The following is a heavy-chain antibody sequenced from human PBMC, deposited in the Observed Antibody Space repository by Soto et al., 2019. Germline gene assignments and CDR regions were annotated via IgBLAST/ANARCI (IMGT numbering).Heavy chain of an antibody. CDR2: INPSGGST. J-gene: IGHJ4*02. CDR1: GYTFNTFY. D-gene: IGHD6-19*01. Sequence: ASGKVSCEASGYTFNTFYIHWVRQAPGQGLEWMGIINPSGGSTTYAQKFQGRVTMTRDTSTSTVYMELNSLRVEDTAVYYCAKDRGPRRQWLVDPFDSWGQGTLVTVSS. CDR3: AKDRGPRRQWLVDPFDS. V-gene: IGHV1-46*02.